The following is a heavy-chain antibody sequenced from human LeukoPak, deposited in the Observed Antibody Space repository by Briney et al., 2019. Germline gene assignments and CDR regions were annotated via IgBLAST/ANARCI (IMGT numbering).Heavy chain of an antibody. CDR2: ISGSGGST. J-gene: IGHJ1*01. Sequence: GGSLRLSCAASGFTFSSYAMSWVRQAPGKGLEWVSAISGSGGSTYYADSVKGRFTISRDNSENTLYLQMNSLRAEDTAVYYCAKSPQAAAGVLYFQHWGQGTLVTVSS. CDR3: AKSPQAAAGVLYFQH. CDR1: GFTFSSYA. V-gene: IGHV3-23*01. D-gene: IGHD6-13*01.